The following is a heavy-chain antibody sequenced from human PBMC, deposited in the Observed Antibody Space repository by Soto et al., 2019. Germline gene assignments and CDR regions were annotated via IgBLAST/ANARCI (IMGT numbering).Heavy chain of an antibody. D-gene: IGHD3-10*01. V-gene: IGHV4-31*03. Sequence: QVQLQESGPGRVKPSQTLSLTCSVSGESIFSSGYYWTWIRQYPGKGLEWIGNIYYNGSTYYNPSLKSRVTISIDTSKHQFSLKLYSVTAADTAVYYCAREDPYTSGSSLSYYYGLDVWGRGATVTVSS. CDR3: AREDPYTSGSSLSYYYGLDV. J-gene: IGHJ6*02. CDR2: IYYNGST. CDR1: GESIFSSGYY.